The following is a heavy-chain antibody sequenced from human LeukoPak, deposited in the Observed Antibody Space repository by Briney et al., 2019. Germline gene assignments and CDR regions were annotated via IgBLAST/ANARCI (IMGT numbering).Heavy chain of an antibody. CDR2: IDTSGSTI. CDR3: ARSRWGTPGY. V-gene: IGHV3-11*01. Sequence: PGGSLRLSCAASGFTFSDYYMRWIRQAPGRGLEWVSYIDTSGSTIYYADSVKGRFTISRDNAKNSLYLQMNSLRAEDTAVYYCARSRWGTPGYWGQGTLVTVSS. D-gene: IGHD3-16*01. J-gene: IGHJ4*02. CDR1: GFTFSDYY.